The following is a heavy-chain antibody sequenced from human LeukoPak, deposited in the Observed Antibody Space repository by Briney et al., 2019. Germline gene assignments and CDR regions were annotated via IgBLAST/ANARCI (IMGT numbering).Heavy chain of an antibody. V-gene: IGHV1-69*01. J-gene: IGHJ3*02. Sequence: GSSVKVSCKASGGTFSSYAISWVRQAPGQGLEWMGGIIPIFGTANYAQKFQGRVTITADESTSTAYMELSSLRSGDTAVYYCARGRASSTSPYAFDIWGQGTMVTVSS. CDR2: IIPIFGTA. D-gene: IGHD2-2*01. CDR1: GGTFSSYA. CDR3: ARGRASSTSPYAFDI.